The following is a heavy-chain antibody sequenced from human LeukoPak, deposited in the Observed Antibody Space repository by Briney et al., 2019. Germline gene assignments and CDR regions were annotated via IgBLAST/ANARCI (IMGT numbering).Heavy chain of an antibody. CDR1: GFTFSRYA. J-gene: IGHJ4*02. D-gene: IGHD1-14*01. Sequence: PGGSLRLSCAASGFTFSRYAMSWVRQAPGKGLEWVSAISGSGGSTYYADSVKGRFTISRDNSKNTLYLQMNSLRAEDTAVYYCAKVPIAGHYFDYWGQGTLVTVSS. V-gene: IGHV3-23*01. CDR3: AKVPIAGHYFDY. CDR2: ISGSGGST.